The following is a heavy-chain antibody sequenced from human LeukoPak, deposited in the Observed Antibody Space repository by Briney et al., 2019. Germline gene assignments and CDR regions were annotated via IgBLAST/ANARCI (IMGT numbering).Heavy chain of an antibody. CDR3: AELVTPNF. V-gene: IGHV3-23*01. D-gene: IGHD2-21*02. CDR1: GFTFASHD. CDR2: VSASGSSR. J-gene: IGHJ4*02. Sequence: GGSLRLSCAASGFTFASHDMSWVRQAPGKGLEWVSGVSASGSSRFYADSVKGRFTVSRDNSKNTLYLQMNSLRVEDTAVYYCAELVTPNFWGQGTLVTVSS.